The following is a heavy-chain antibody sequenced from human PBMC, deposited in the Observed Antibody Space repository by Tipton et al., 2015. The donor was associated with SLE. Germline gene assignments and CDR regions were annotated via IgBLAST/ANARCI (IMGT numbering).Heavy chain of an antibody. CDR1: GGSISSADYY. CDR2: IYYTMRA. V-gene: IGHV4-31*03. Sequence: TLSLTCTVSGGSISSADYYWSWIRQHPGKGLEWIGYIYYTMRAYYNPSLKSRVIISLDTSKNHFSLKLSSVTAADTAVYYCARVPRTFYYDYSGHFDYWGPGTLVTVSS. CDR3: ARVPRTFYYDYSGHFDY. D-gene: IGHD3-22*01. J-gene: IGHJ4*02.